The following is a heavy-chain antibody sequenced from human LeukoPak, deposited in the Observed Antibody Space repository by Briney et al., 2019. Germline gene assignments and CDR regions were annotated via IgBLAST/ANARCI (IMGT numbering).Heavy chain of an antibody. CDR1: GFTFDDYA. J-gene: IGHJ4*02. Sequence: GGSLRLSCAASGFTFDDYAMHWVRQAPGKGLEYVSAIRSNGGSTYYANSVKGRFTISRDNSKNTLYLQMGSLRAEDMAVYYCARETGSGSYYERGYVDYWGQGTLVTVSS. D-gene: IGHD3-10*01. CDR3: ARETGSGSYYERGYVDY. CDR2: IRSNGGST. V-gene: IGHV3-64*01.